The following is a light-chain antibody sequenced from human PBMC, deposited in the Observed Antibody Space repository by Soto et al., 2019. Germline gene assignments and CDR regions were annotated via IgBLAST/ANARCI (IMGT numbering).Light chain of an antibody. CDR3: CSYAGSYTFVV. CDR1: SSDVGGYNY. Sequence: QSVLTQPRSVSGSPGQSVTISGTGTSSDVGGYNYVSWYQQHPGKAPKLMIYDVSKRPSGLPDRFSVSKSGNTASLTISGLQAEDEADYYCCSYAGSYTFVVFGGGTKVTVL. J-gene: IGLJ2*01. V-gene: IGLV2-11*01. CDR2: DVS.